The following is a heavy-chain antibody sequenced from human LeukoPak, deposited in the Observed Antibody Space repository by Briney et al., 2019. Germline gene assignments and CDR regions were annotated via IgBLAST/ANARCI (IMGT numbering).Heavy chain of an antibody. J-gene: IGHJ4*02. CDR1: GLTFSNSA. CDR3: AKESTAMVPFDY. D-gene: IGHD5-18*01. Sequence: GGSLRLSCAVSGLTFSNSAMSWVRQAPGKGLEWVSAISVGSDVIYYADSVKGRFTISRDNSKNTLYLQMNSLRAEDTAVYYCAKESTAMVPFDYWGQGTLVTVSS. V-gene: IGHV3-23*01. CDR2: ISVGSDVI.